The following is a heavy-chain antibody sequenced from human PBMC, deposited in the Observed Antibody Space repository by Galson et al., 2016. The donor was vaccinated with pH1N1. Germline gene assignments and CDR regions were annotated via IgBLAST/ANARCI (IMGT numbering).Heavy chain of an antibody. Sequence: QSGAEVKKPGESLKISCRASGYTFTNYWIGWVRQVPGKGLEWMAIIYPGDSDARYSPSFQGRVTISADKSISTADLHWSSLKASDTPIYYCARPQSLATPAFFFDYWGQGTLVIVSS. CDR2: IYPGDSDA. CDR1: GYTFTNYW. D-gene: IGHD6-13*01. V-gene: IGHV5-51*03. CDR3: ARPQSLATPAFFFDY. J-gene: IGHJ4*02.